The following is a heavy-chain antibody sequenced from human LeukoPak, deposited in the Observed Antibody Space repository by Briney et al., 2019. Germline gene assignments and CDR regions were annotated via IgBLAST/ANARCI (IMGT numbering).Heavy chain of an antibody. CDR1: GFTFSSYA. CDR3: AKDQKYYYDSSGCDY. J-gene: IGHJ4*02. V-gene: IGHV3-23*01. D-gene: IGHD3-22*01. Sequence: GGSLRLSCAASGFTFSSYAMSWVRQAPGKGLEWVSAISGSGGSTYYADSVKGRFTISRDNSKNTLYLQMNSLRAKDTAVYYCAKDQKYYYDSSGCDYWGQGTRVTVSS. CDR2: ISGSGGST.